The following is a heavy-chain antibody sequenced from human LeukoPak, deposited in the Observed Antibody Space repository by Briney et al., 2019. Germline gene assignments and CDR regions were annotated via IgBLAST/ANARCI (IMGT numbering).Heavy chain of an antibody. V-gene: IGHV4-4*09. Sequence: SETLSLTCTVSGGSSTSYYWSWIRQPSGKGLEWIGYIYTSGGTNHNPSLKSRVTISVDTSKNQFSLKLTSVTAADTAVYYCARALTATTFDYWGPGTLVTVSS. CDR1: GGSSTSYY. CDR3: ARALTATTFDY. CDR2: IYTSGGT. D-gene: IGHD1-7*01. J-gene: IGHJ4*02.